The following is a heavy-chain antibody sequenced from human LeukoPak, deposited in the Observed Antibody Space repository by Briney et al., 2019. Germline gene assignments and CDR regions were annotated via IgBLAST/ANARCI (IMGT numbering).Heavy chain of an antibody. CDR3: ARHGDGTTAFDY. CDR2: IYYSGST. Sequence: SETLSLTCTVSGGSISSYYWSWILQPPGKGLEWIGYIYYSGSTNYNPSLKSRVTISVDTSKNQFSLKLSSVTAADTAVYYCARHGDGTTAFDYWGQGTLVTVSS. V-gene: IGHV4-59*08. CDR1: GGSISSYY. D-gene: IGHD4-17*01. J-gene: IGHJ4*02.